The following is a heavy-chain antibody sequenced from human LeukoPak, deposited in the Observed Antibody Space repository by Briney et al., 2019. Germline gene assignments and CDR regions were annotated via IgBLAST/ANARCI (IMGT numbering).Heavy chain of an antibody. CDR1: GGSISGGSYY. CDR3: ARGEYGLFDY. D-gene: IGHD2/OR15-2a*01. J-gene: IGHJ4*02. V-gene: IGHV4-61*01. CDR2: IYYGGST. Sequence: SETLSLTCTVSGGSISGGSYYWSWIRQPPGTGLEWIGYIYYGGSTKYNLSLKSRVTISVDTSKNQLSLKLSSVTAADTAVYYRARGEYGLFDYWGQGTLVTVSS.